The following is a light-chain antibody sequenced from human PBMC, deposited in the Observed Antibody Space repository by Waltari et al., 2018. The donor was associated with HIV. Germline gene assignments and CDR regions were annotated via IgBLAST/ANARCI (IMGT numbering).Light chain of an antibody. V-gene: IGLV2-14*01. CDR3: ASFTGDDSVM. CDR1: HSDVGLYNF. Sequence: AVTQPASVSVLPGQSTTISCTGGHSDVGLYNFVSVYQHHSGKPPKLILYDVCCRASGFSDRFSGSMSGNTAYLTISGLRAEDEAHYYCASFTGDDSVMFGGGTEVTVL. CDR2: DVC. J-gene: IGLJ3*02.